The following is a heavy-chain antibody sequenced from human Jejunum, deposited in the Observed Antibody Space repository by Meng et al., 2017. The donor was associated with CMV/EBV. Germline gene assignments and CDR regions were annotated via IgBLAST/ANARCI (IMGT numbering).Heavy chain of an antibody. CDR2: IAWNGLIL. D-gene: IGHD5-18*01. CDR3: ASDVTGHSYGYDD. Sequence: SGFTFTGHTIHWVRRAPGKGLEWVSGIAWNGLILGYADSVKGRFKISRENAKNSLYLHMNSLRAEDTALYYCASDVTGHSYGYDDWGQGTLVTVSS. CDR1: GFTFTGHT. V-gene: IGHV3-9*01. J-gene: IGHJ4*02.